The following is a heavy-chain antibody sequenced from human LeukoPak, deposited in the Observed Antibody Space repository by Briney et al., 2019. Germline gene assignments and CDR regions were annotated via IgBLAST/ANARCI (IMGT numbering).Heavy chain of an antibody. CDR1: GFTFSSYS. D-gene: IGHD6-13*01. Sequence: PGGSLRLSCAASGFTFSSYSMNWVRQAPGKGLEWVSSISSSSSYIYYADSVKGRFTISRDNSKKMLYLQMNSLRGEDTAVYYCAMEAVAGGCWGQGTLVTVSS. J-gene: IGHJ4*02. CDR2: ISSSSSYI. V-gene: IGHV3-21*04. CDR3: AMEAVAGGC.